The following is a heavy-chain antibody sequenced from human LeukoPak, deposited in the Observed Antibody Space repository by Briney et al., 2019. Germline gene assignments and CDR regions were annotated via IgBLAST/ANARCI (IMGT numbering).Heavy chain of an antibody. Sequence: SETLSLTCAVYGGSFSGSYWSWIRQPPGKRLEWIGEINHSGSTNYDSSLESRVTISIDTSKNQFSLKLSSVTVADTAVYYCVREVYRKGYGDYGGFDPWGQGTLVTLST. CDR1: GGSFSGSY. J-gene: IGHJ5*02. CDR3: VREVYRKGYGDYGGFDP. CDR2: INHSGST. D-gene: IGHD4-17*01. V-gene: IGHV4-34*01.